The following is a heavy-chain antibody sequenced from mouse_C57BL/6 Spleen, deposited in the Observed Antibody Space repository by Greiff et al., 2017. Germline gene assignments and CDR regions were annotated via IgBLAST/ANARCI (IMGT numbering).Heavy chain of an antibody. Sequence: VQLQQPGAELVMPGASVKLSCKASGYTFTSYWMHWVKPRPGQDLEWIGEIDPSDSYTNYNQKFKGKSTLTVDKSSSTAYVQLSSLTSEDAAVYYCARGDYYGSSLDYWGQGTTLTVSS. CDR3: ARGDYYGSSLDY. CDR1: GYTFTSYW. J-gene: IGHJ2*01. D-gene: IGHD1-1*01. V-gene: IGHV1-69*01. CDR2: IDPSDSYT.